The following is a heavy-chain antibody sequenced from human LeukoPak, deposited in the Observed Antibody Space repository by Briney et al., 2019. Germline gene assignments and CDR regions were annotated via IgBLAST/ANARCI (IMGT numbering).Heavy chain of an antibody. J-gene: IGHJ4*02. CDR2: ISYDGSHK. D-gene: IGHD6-19*01. Sequence: PGGSLRLSCAASGFTFSNSAMHWVRQTPGKGLEWVAVISYDGSHKYYADSVKGRFTISEDNSKNTLYLQMNSLTVEDTAVYFCARVGSGWYSFAEYWGQGTLVTVSS. CDR3: ARVGSGWYSFAEY. CDR1: GFTFSNSA. V-gene: IGHV3-30-3*01.